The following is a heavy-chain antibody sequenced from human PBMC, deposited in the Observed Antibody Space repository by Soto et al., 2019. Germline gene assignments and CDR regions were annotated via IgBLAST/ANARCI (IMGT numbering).Heavy chain of an antibody. J-gene: IGHJ3*02. D-gene: IGHD5-18*01. CDR2: VSPRGST. CDR1: GGSISGYN. CDR3: ARNGVGYGFDI. V-gene: IGHV4-34*02. Sequence: QVQLQQWGAGLLKPSETLSLTCAVYGGSISGYNWSWLRQSPGKGLEWIGEVSPRGSTNYDASFKVRVALSIDTSKNEFSLKVRSVTAADTAVYLCARNGVGYGFDIWGLGTMVTVSS.